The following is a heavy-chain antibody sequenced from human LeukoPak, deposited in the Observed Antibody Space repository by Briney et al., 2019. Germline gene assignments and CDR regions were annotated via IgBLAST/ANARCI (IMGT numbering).Heavy chain of an antibody. CDR3: AKDCLFRQLELTFDY. CDR2: ISYDGSNK. CDR1: GFTFSSYA. J-gene: IGHJ4*02. Sequence: PGGSLRLSCAASGFTFSSYAMSWVRQAPGKGLEWVAVISYDGSNKYYADSVKGRFTISRDNSKNTLYLQMNSLRADDTAVYYCAKDCLFRQLELTFDYWGQGTLVTVSS. D-gene: IGHD1-1*01. V-gene: IGHV3-30*18.